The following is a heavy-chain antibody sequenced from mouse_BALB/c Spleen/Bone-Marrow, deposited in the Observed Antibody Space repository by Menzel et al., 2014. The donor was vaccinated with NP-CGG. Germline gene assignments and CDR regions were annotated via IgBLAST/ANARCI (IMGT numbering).Heavy chain of an antibody. J-gene: IGHJ1*01. V-gene: IGHV7-3*02. Sequence: EVKLMESGGGLVQPGGSLRLSCATSGFTFTDYYMSWVRQPPGKALEWLGFIRNKANGYTTEYSASVKGRFTISRDNSQSIIYLQMNILRTEDSATYYCARDRNYDIHWYFDVWGAGTTVTVSS. CDR2: IRNKANGYTT. CDR1: GFTFTDYY. CDR3: ARDRNYDIHWYFDV. D-gene: IGHD1-1*01.